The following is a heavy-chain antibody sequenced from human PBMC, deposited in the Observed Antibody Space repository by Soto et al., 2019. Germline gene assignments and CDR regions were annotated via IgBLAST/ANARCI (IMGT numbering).Heavy chain of an antibody. J-gene: IGHJ6*02. Sequence: GGSLRLSCAASGLTFSSFAMSWVRQAPGKGLEWVSGISGSGGSTYHADSVKGRFIISRDNSKNVLYLQMNSVRAEDTAVYYCAKGHSSSPSPQYYYYGMDVWGRGTTVTVSS. CDR1: GLTFSSFA. CDR2: ISGSGGST. D-gene: IGHD6-13*01. CDR3: AKGHSSSPSPQYYYYGMDV. V-gene: IGHV3-23*01.